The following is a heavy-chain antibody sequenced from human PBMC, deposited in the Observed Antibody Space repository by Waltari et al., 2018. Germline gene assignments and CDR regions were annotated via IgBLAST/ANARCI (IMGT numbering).Heavy chain of an antibody. Sequence: QLQLQESGPGLVKPSETLSLTCTVSGGSISSSSYYWGWIRQPPGKGLEWIGSIDYSGSTYYDPSMKSRFTISVDTSKNQFSLKLSSVTAADTAVYYCARLDGGFWSGKKYYMDVWGKGTTVTVSS. D-gene: IGHD3-3*01. J-gene: IGHJ6*03. V-gene: IGHV4-39*01. CDR3: ARLDGGFWSGKKYYMDV. CDR2: IDYSGST. CDR1: GGSISSSSYY.